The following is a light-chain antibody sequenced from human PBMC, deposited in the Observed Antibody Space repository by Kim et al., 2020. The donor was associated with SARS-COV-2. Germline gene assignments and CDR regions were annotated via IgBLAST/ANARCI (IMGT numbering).Light chain of an antibody. CDR1: SNNVGNEG. J-gene: IGLJ3*02. CDR2: RNN. Sequence: RQTATRTCTGNSNNVGNEGAAWLQQHQGHPPKLLSYRNNNRPSGISERLSASRSGNTASLTITGLQPEDGADYYCSAWDSSLSAWVFGGGTQLTVL. V-gene: IGLV10-54*01. CDR3: SAWDSSLSAWV.